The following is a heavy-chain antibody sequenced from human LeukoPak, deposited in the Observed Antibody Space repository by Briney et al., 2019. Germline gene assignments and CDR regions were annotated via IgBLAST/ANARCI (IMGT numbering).Heavy chain of an antibody. CDR2: ISSSGSTI. Sequence: GGSLRLSCAASGFTFSSYEMNWVRQAPGKGLEWVSYISSSGSTIYYADSVKGRFTISRDNAKNSLYLQMNSLRAEDTAVYYCARHGRYYGSGSYSHYYYYMDVWGKGTTVTISS. D-gene: IGHD3-10*01. CDR3: ARHGRYYGSGSYSHYYYYMDV. V-gene: IGHV3-48*03. J-gene: IGHJ6*03. CDR1: GFTFSSYE.